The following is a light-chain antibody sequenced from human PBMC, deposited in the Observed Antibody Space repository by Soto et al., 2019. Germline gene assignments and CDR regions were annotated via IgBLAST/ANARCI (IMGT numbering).Light chain of an antibody. CDR3: HQYTSYLPWT. J-gene: IGKJ1*01. V-gene: IGKV1-5*01. Sequence: DIQMTQSPSTLSASVGDRVTITCRASQSISSWLAWYQQKPGKAPKLLIYDASSLERGVPSRFSGSGSGTEFTLTFSSLQPDDFSSYYCHQYTSYLPWTFGQGTKVEIK. CDR2: DAS. CDR1: QSISSW.